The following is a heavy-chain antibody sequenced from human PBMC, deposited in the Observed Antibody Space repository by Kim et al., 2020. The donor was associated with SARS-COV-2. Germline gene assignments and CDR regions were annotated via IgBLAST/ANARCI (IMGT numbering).Heavy chain of an antibody. J-gene: IGHJ4*02. CDR3: AKVHLRFGELSEYYFDY. D-gene: IGHD3-10*01. CDR2: ISWDGGST. V-gene: IGHV3-43*01. Sequence: GGSLRLSCAASGFTFDDYTMHWVRQAPGKGLEWVSLISWDGGSTYYADSVKGRFTISRDNSKNSLYLQMNSLRTEDTALYYCAKVHLRFGELSEYYFDYWGQGTLVTVSS. CDR1: GFTFDDYT.